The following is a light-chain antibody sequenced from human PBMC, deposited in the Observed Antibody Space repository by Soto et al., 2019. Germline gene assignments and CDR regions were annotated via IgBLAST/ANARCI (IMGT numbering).Light chain of an antibody. V-gene: IGKV3-11*01. CDR3: QQRSSWPSLT. Sequence: EIVLTQSPATLSLSPGERATLSCRASQSVGSYLAWYQQKLGQAPRLLIYDASSRATGIPARFGGSGSGTDFTLTISSLQPEDFAVYYCQQRSSWPSLTFGGGTKVEIK. J-gene: IGKJ4*01. CDR2: DAS. CDR1: QSVGSY.